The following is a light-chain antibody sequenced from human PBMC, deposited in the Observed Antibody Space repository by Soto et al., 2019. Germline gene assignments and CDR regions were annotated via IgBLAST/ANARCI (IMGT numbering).Light chain of an antibody. Sequence: QAVVTQPPSVSAAPGQKVTISCSGSSSNIGNNYVSWYQQLPGTAPKLLIYDNNKRPSGIPDRFSGSKSGTSATLGITGLQTGDEADYYCGTWDSSLSEGVFGGGTKVTVL. V-gene: IGLV1-51*01. CDR2: DNN. CDR1: SSNIGNNY. CDR3: GTWDSSLSEGV. J-gene: IGLJ2*01.